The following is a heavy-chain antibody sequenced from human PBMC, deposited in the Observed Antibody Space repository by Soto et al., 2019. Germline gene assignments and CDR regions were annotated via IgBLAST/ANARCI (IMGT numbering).Heavy chain of an antibody. V-gene: IGHV3-23*01. J-gene: IGHJ3*01. CDR1: GFTFSSYA. Sequence: EVQLLESGGNLVQPGESLRLSCAASGFTFSSYAMSWVRQAPGKGLEWVSHISSVYDTYYADSVKGRFTISREHSKNTLYLQMNGLRAEDTAVYFCTKTYRDTAYATGLLAAFDVWGQGTMVTVSS. CDR3: TKTYRDTAYATGLLAAFDV. D-gene: IGHD2-2*01. CDR2: ISSVYDT.